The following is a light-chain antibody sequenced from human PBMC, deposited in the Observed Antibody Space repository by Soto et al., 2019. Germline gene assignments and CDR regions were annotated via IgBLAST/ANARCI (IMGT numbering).Light chain of an antibody. V-gene: IGLV2-14*01. CDR1: SSDIGGYNY. J-gene: IGLJ2*01. CDR2: EVS. Sequence: QSALTQPASVSGSPGQSITISCTGTSSDIGGYNYVSWYQQHPGKAPKLMIYEVSNRPSGVSNRFSGSKSGNTASLTISGRQAEDEAEYYCSSFRSTTTLFGGGTKLTVL. CDR3: SSFRSTTTL.